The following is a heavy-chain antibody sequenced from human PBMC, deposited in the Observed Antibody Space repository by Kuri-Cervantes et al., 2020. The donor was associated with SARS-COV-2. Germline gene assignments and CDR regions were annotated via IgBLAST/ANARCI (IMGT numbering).Heavy chain of an antibody. D-gene: IGHD2-2*01. Sequence: SETLSLTCAVYGGSFSGYYWSWIRQPPGKGLEWIGETNHSGSTNYNPSLKSRVTISVDTSKNQFSLKLSSVTAADTAVYYCARGGRYCSSTSCLPYYYYYGMDVWGQGTTVTVSS. CDR3: ARGGRYCSSTSCLPYYYYYGMDV. CDR2: TNHSGST. CDR1: GGSFSGYY. J-gene: IGHJ6*02. V-gene: IGHV4-34*01.